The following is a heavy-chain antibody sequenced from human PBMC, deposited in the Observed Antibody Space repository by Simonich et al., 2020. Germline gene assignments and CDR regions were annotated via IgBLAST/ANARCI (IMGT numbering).Heavy chain of an antibody. D-gene: IGHD7-27*01. J-gene: IGHJ6*03. CDR2: IKQDGSAK. Sequence: EVQLVESGGGLVQPGRSLRLSCAASGFSFSSYWMSWVRQATGKGLEWVANIKQDGSAKYYVDSVKGRFTISRDNAKNSLYLKMNSLRAEYTAVYYCARDGLGTAYYYYMDVWGKGTTVTVSS. V-gene: IGHV3-7*01. CDR3: ARDGLGTAYYYYMDV. CDR1: GFSFSSYW.